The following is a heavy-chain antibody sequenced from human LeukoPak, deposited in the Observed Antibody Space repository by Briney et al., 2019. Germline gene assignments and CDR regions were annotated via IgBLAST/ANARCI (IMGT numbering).Heavy chain of an antibody. CDR3: ARAMVRGVLDY. CDR1: GFTFSSYA. D-gene: IGHD3-10*01. J-gene: IGHJ4*02. CDR2: ISYDGSNK. V-gene: IGHV3-30*04. Sequence: HPGGSLRLSCAASGFTFSSYAMHWVRQAPGKGLEWVAVISYDGSNKYYADSVKGRFTISRDNSKNTLYLQMNSLRAEDTAVYYCARAMVRGVLDYWGQGSLVTVSS.